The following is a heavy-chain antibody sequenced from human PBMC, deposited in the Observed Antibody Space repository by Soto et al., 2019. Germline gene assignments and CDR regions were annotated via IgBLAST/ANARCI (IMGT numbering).Heavy chain of an antibody. CDR2: INPSSGTT. D-gene: IGHD1-26*01. J-gene: IGHJ4*02. CDR3: ARSLGETTSLFDY. Sequence: QVQLVPSGAEMKQPGASVKLSCQASGYIFIHCFMHWVRQAPGQGLEWTGGINPSSGTTTYAQKFQGRVTVTRDTSTSPVYIELSSLGSGDTAMYYCARSLGETTSLFDYWGPGSLVTVAA. CDR1: GYIFIHCF. V-gene: IGHV1-46*01.